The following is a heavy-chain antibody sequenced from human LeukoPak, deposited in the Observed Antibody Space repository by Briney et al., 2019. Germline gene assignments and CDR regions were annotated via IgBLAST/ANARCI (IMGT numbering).Heavy chain of an antibody. Sequence: SVKVSCKASGGTFSSYAISWVRQAPGQGLEWMGGIIPIFGTANYAQKFQGRVTITADESTSTAYMELSSLRSEDTAVYYCARDLGITIFGVVTPGPMDVWGQGTTVTVSS. V-gene: IGHV1-69*13. CDR2: IIPIFGTA. J-gene: IGHJ6*02. CDR1: GGTFSSYA. D-gene: IGHD3-3*01. CDR3: ARDLGITIFGVVTPGPMDV.